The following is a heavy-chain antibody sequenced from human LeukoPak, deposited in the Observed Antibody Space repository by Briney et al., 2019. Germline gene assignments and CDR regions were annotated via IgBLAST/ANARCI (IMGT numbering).Heavy chain of an antibody. CDR2: INPNSGGT. V-gene: IGHV1-2*02. CDR3: ARVPIFGVGPLLDAFDI. D-gene: IGHD3-3*02. J-gene: IGHJ3*02. CDR1: GYTFTGYY. Sequence: GASVKVSCKASGYTFTGYYMHWVRQAPGQGLEWMGWINPNSGGTNYAQKFQGRVTMTRDTSTSTVYMELSSLRSEDTAVYYCARVPIFGVGPLLDAFDIWGQGTMVTVSS.